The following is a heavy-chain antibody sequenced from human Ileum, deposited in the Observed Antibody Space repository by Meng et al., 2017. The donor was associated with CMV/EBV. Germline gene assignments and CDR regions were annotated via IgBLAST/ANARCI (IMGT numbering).Heavy chain of an antibody. J-gene: IGHJ1*01. V-gene: IGHV3-74*01. CDR1: GFTFGSYW. Sequence: GFTFGSYWMPWVRHAPGKGLVWVSRINSDGRSTNDADAVKGRFTISRDNAKNTLYLQMNSLRAEDTAVYYCVRGRIAVAGSAEFFQHWGQGTLVTVSS. D-gene: IGHD6-19*01. CDR3: VRGRIAVAGSAEFFQH. CDR2: INSDGRST.